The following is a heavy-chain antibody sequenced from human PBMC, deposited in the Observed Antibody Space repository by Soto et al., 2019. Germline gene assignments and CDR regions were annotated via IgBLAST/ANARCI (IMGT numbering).Heavy chain of an antibody. J-gene: IGHJ5*02. D-gene: IGHD2-15*01. CDR3: AIGGGFIIGRMAWFDP. V-gene: IGHV4-34*01. Sequence: SETLSLTCGVNGGSFRNYSYNWIRQAPGKGLEWIGEIKHRGTFNYNPSLKGRVTLSIDTSRNQFSLMLKSVTAADTAVYYCAIGGGFIIGRMAWFDPWGQGTLVTVSS. CDR2: IKHRGTF. CDR1: GGSFRNYS.